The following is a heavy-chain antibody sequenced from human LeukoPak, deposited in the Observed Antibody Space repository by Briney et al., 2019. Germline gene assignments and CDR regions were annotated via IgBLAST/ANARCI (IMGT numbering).Heavy chain of an antibody. CDR2: IYYSGST. J-gene: IGHJ4*02. CDR1: GGSISSGGYS. V-gene: IGHV4-30-2*03. CDR3: ARTPGYSYGYLVGSFDY. D-gene: IGHD5-18*01. Sequence: SQTLSLTCAVSGGSISSGGYSWSWIRQPPGKGLEWIGSIYYSGSTYYNPSLKSRVTISVDTSKNQFSLKLSSVTAADTAVYYCARTPGYSYGYLVGSFDYWGQGTLVTVSS.